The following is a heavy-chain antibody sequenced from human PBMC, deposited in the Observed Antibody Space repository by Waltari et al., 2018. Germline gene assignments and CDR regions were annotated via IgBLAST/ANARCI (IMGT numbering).Heavy chain of an antibody. CDR3: ASGSGRLHYYYYYMDV. Sequence: QLQLQESGPGLVKPSETLSLTCTVSGGSISSSSYYWGWIRQPPGKGLEWIGSIYYSGSTYYNPSRKSRVTISVDTSKNQFSLKLSSVTAADTAVYYCASGSGRLHYYYYYMDVWGKGTTVTVSS. J-gene: IGHJ6*03. D-gene: IGHD3-10*01. CDR2: IYYSGST. CDR1: GGSISSSSYY. V-gene: IGHV4-39*01.